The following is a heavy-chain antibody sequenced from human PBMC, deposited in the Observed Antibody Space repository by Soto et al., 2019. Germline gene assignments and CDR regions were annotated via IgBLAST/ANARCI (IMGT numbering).Heavy chain of an antibody. CDR2: INHSGST. D-gene: IGHD4-17*01. J-gene: IGHJ3*02. V-gene: IGHV4-34*01. Sequence: QVQLQQWGAGLLKPSETLSLTCAVYGGSFSGYYWSWIRQPPGKGLEWIGAINHSGSTNYNPSLKSRVSISVDTSKNQFSLKLNSVTAADTAVYYCARPMTTVTNDAFDIWGQGTMVTVSS. CDR1: GGSFSGYY. CDR3: ARPMTTVTNDAFDI.